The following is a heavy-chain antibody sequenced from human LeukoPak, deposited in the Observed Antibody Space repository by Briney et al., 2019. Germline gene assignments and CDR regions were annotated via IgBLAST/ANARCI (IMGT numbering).Heavy chain of an antibody. D-gene: IGHD1-14*01. CDR2: ISYDGGVK. V-gene: IGHV3-30*18. CDR1: GFSFSSYG. Sequence: GGSLRLSCAGAGFSFSSYGMHWVRQAPGKGLEWVAVISYDGGVKYYADSVKGRFTISRDNSKNTLYLQMNSLRAEDTAVYYCAKADRAFPNWFDPWGQGTLVTVSS. J-gene: IGHJ5*02. CDR3: AKADRAFPNWFDP.